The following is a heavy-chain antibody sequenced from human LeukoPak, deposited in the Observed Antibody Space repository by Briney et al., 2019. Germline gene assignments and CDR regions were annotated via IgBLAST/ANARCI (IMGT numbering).Heavy chain of an antibody. J-gene: IGHJ4*02. CDR2: ISYDGSNK. CDR3: ARDWAAASRLNTLDY. CDR1: GFTFSSYA. Sequence: GGSLRLSCAASGFTFSSYAMHWVRQAPGKGLEWVAVISYDGSNKYYADSVKGRFTISRDNSKNTLYLQMNSLRAEDTAVYYCARDWAAASRLNTLDYWGQGTLVTVSS. D-gene: IGHD6-13*01. V-gene: IGHV3-30-3*01.